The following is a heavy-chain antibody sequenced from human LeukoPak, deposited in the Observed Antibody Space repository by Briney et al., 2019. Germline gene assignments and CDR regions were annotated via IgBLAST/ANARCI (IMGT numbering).Heavy chain of an antibody. D-gene: IGHD7-27*01. Sequence: SETLSLTCTVSGGSISSYYWSWIRQPPGKGLEWIGYIYYSGSTNYNPSLKSRVTISVDTSKNQFSLKLSSVTAADTAVYYCARTRWGSTFDYWGQGTLVTVSS. CDR2: IYYSGST. V-gene: IGHV4-59*08. J-gene: IGHJ4*02. CDR1: GGSISSYY. CDR3: ARTRWGSTFDY.